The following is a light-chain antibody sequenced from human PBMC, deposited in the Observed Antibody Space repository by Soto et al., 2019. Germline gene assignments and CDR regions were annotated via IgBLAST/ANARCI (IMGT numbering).Light chain of an antibody. CDR3: LLYYGGTWV. Sequence: QTVVTQEPSLTVSPGGTVTLTCASSSGAVTSGYYPNWFQQKPGQAPRALIYSTRNKQSWTPARFSGSLLGGKAALTLSGVQPEDEAEYYCLLYYGGTWVFGGGTKVTVL. V-gene: IGLV7-43*01. J-gene: IGLJ3*02. CDR2: STR. CDR1: SGAVTSGYY.